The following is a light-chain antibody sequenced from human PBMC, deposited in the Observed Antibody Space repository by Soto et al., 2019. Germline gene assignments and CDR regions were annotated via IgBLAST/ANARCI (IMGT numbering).Light chain of an antibody. Sequence: DIPMTQSPSSLSASVGDRVTITCRARQRISNYLNWYQLKPGKVPKLLIYAASTLQTGVPSRFSGSGSGTDFTLTISSLQPEDSASYYCQQSYSSWATFGGGTKVEIK. J-gene: IGKJ4*01. CDR3: QQSYSSWAT. CDR2: AAS. V-gene: IGKV1-39*01. CDR1: QRISNY.